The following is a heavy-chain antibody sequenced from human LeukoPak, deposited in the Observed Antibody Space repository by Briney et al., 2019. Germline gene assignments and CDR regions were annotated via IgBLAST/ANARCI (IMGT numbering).Heavy chain of an antibody. D-gene: IGHD3-22*01. CDR2: INPSGGST. V-gene: IGHV1-46*01. Sequence: ASVKVSCKASGYTFTSYYMHWVRQAPGQGLEWMGIINPSGGSTSYAQKFQGRVTMTRDTSTSTVYMELSSLRSEDTAVYYCARGERGDYYDSSGYYDPWGQGTLVTVPS. CDR3: ARGERGDYYDSSGYYDP. CDR1: GYTFTSYY. J-gene: IGHJ5*02.